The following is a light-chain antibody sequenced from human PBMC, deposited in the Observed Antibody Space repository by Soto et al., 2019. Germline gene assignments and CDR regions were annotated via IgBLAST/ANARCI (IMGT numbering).Light chain of an antibody. J-gene: IGLJ2*01. CDR3: SSYISRSSVDVV. CDR2: EVT. V-gene: IGLV2-14*01. CDR1: SSDVGGYNY. Sequence: QSVLTQPASVSGSLGESITISCTGTSSDVGGYNYVSWYQQHPGKAPKLLIYEVTNRPSGVSNRFSGSKSGNTASLTISGLQAEDEADYYCSSYISRSSVDVVFGGGTKLTVL.